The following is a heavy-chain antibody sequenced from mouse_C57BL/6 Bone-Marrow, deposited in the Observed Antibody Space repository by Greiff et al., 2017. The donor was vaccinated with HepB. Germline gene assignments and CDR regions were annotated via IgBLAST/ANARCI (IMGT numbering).Heavy chain of an antibody. CDR1: GYTFTSYW. V-gene: IGHV1-53*01. CDR2: INPSNGGT. CDR3: ARQDQELTGPFDFDY. J-gene: IGHJ2*01. Sequence: QVQLQQPGTELVKPGASVKLSCKASGYTFTSYWMHWVKQRPGQGLEWIGNINPSNGGTNYNEKFKSKATLTVDKSSSTAYMQLSSLTSEDSAVYKCARQDQELTGPFDFDYWGQGTTLTVSS. D-gene: IGHD4-1*01.